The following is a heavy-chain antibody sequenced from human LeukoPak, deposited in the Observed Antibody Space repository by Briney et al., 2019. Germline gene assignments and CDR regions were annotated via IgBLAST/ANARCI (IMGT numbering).Heavy chain of an antibody. Sequence: GGSLRLSCAASGFTFSSYWIHWVRHVPGKGLVWVSRIHGDGRTTTYADSVKGRFTISRDNAKNTLYLQMDSLRVEDTAVYYCAGNYYGSESYYSNDYWGQGTLVTVSS. CDR3: AGNYYGSESYYSNDY. CDR1: GFTFSSYW. D-gene: IGHD3-10*01. CDR2: IHGDGRTT. V-gene: IGHV3-74*01. J-gene: IGHJ4*02.